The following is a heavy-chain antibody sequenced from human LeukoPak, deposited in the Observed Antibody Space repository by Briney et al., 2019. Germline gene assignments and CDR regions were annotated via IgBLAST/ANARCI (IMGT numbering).Heavy chain of an antibody. CDR3: ARSSGYYRYYFDY. CDR2: IYTSGST. CDR1: GGSIGRYY. V-gene: IGHV4-4*07. J-gene: IGHJ4*02. D-gene: IGHD3-22*01. Sequence: SETLSLTCTVSGGSIGRYYWSWIRQPAGKGLEWIGRIYTSGSTNYNPSLKSRVTISVDTSKNQFSLKLSSVTAADTAVYYCARSSGYYRYYFDYWGQGTLVTVSS.